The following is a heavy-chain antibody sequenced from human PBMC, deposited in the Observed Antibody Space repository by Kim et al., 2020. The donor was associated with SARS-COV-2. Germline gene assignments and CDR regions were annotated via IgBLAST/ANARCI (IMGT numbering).Heavy chain of an antibody. CDR1: GYNFVSYA. CDR2: INTSNGQT. Sequence: ASVKVSCKTSGYNFVSYAIHWVRQAPGQRPEWMGWINTSNGQTKYSGNFQGRVSITRDISATTVYMDLSSLTSEDMGVYYCARRASVFGVVGHFDSWGQGTLVTVSS. J-gene: IGHJ5*01. D-gene: IGHD3-3*01. CDR3: ARRASVFGVVGHFDS. V-gene: IGHV1-3*04.